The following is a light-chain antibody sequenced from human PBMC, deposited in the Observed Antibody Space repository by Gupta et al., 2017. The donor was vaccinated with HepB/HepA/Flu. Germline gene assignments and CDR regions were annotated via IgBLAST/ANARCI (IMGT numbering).Light chain of an antibody. CDR1: QSVSSN. CDR3: QQHNNCPPIT. V-gene: IGKV3-15*01. CDR2: DAS. J-gene: IGKJ5*01. Sequence: EIVMTQSPATLSVSPGESATLSCRASQSVSSNLAWYQQKPRQAPRLLIYDASTRVTGIPARFSGSGGGTEFTLTISSRQSEDFAVYYCQQHNNCPPITFGQGTQLEIK.